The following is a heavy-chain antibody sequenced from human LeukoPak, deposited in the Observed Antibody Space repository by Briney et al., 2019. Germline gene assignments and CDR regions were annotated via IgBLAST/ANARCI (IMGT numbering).Heavy chain of an antibody. CDR2: IYPGDSDT. D-gene: IGHD1-26*01. V-gene: IGHV5-51*01. CDR3: ARVDSGTYTAGAFDI. CDR1: GYNFTSYW. Sequence: GESLKISCQGSGYNFTSYWIGWVRQMSGKGLEWMGIIYPGDSDTRYSPSFQGQVTISADKSITTAYLQWSSLKASDTAIYYCARVDSGTYTAGAFDIWGQGTMVTVSS. J-gene: IGHJ3*02.